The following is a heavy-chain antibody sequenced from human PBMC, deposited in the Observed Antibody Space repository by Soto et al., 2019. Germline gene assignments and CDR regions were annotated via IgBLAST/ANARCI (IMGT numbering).Heavy chain of an antibody. CDR1: GVSVSSGSYY. CDR3: ASRRGGYCSGGSCYLFDY. Sequence: PSETLSLTCTVSGVSVSSGSYYWSWIRQPPGKGLEWIGYIYYSGSTNYNPSLKSRVTISADTSKNQFSLKLSSVTAADTAVYYCASRRGGYCSGGSCYLFDYWGQGTLVTVSS. V-gene: IGHV4-61*01. J-gene: IGHJ4*02. D-gene: IGHD2-15*01. CDR2: IYYSGST.